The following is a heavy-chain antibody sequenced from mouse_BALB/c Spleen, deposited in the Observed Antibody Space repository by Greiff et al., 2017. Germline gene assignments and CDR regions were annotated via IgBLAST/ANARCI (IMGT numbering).Heavy chain of an antibody. D-gene: IGHD2-3*01. J-gene: IGHJ4*01. CDR1: GFNIKDTY. CDR3: ARADGYYGYAMDY. V-gene: IGHV14-3*02. Sequence: EVQLQQSGAELVKPGASVKLSCTASGFNIKDTYMHWVKQRPEQGLEWIGRIDPANGNTKYDPKFQGKATITADTSSNTAYLQLSSLTSEDTAVYYCARADGYYGYAMDYWGQGTSVTVSS. CDR2: IDPANGNT.